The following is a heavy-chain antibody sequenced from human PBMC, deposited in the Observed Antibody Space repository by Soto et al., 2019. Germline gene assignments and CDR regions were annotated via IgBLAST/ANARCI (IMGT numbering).Heavy chain of an antibody. D-gene: IGHD1-26*01. Sequence: QVLLVQSGAEVKKPGSSVKVSCKVSGGSFRRYAISWVRQAPGQGLEWMGGIIPILGSPNYAQKFQDRVTIIADESTSTTYIVLSSLRSDDAAVYSCTTRERVDAFEIWGQGTMVTVSS. CDR1: GGSFRRYA. CDR3: TTRERVDAFEI. V-gene: IGHV1-69*01. J-gene: IGHJ3*02. CDR2: IIPILGSP.